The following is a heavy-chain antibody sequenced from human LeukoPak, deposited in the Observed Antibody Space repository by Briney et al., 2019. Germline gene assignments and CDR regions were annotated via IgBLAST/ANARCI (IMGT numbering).Heavy chain of an antibody. J-gene: IGHJ4*02. CDR3: ARAVDGRGLEIDY. V-gene: IGHV4-4*02. Sequence: SETLSLTCAVSGASITSSNWWSWVRQPPGKGLEWIGEIYHSGSTSYNPSLESRVTISVDKSKNQFSLKLTSLTAADTAVYYCARAVDGRGLEIDYWGQGILVTVSS. CDR2: IYHSGST. D-gene: IGHD3-22*01. CDR1: GASITSSNW.